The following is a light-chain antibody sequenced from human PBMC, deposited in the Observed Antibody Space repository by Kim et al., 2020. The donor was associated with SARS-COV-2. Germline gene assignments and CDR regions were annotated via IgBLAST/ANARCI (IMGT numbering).Light chain of an antibody. CDR1: SLKRNY. CDR2: NKN. V-gene: IGLV3-19*01. CDR3: ISRNTSGKRLG. Sequence: ALGQTDTITCQGDSLKRNYAGWYQQKPGQAPLLVIYNKNDPPAGIPDRYAGSNAGNTASLTITGAQAEDEADYYCISRNTSGKRLGFGGGTQLTVL. J-gene: IGLJ2*01.